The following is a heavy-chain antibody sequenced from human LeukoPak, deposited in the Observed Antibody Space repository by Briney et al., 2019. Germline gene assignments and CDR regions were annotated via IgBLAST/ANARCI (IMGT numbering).Heavy chain of an antibody. CDR2: IYSGGST. Sequence: GGSLRLSCAASGFTVSSNYMSWVRQAPGKGLEWVSVIYSGGSTYYADSVKGRFTISRDNSKNTLYLQMNSLRAEGTAVYYCASDSSGYYQNFDYWGQGTLVTVSS. CDR1: GFTVSSNY. J-gene: IGHJ4*02. CDR3: ASDSSGYYQNFDY. D-gene: IGHD3-22*01. V-gene: IGHV3-53*01.